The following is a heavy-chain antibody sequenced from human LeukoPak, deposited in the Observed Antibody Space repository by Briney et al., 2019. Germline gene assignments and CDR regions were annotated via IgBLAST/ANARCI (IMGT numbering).Heavy chain of an antibody. V-gene: IGHV3-30*02. J-gene: IGHJ4*02. Sequence: GGSLRLSCAASGFTFSSYGMHWVRQAPGKGLEWVAFIRYDGSNKYYADSVKGRFTISRDNAKNSLYLQMNSLRAEDTAVYYCAKLQEMATIWVYFDYWGQGTLVTVSS. CDR1: GFTFSSYG. CDR3: AKLQEMATIWVYFDY. CDR2: IRYDGSNK. D-gene: IGHD5-24*01.